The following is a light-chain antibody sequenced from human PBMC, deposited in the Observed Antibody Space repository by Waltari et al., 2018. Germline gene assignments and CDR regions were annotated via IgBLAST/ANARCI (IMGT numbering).Light chain of an antibody. CDR3: QHLNSYPIT. J-gene: IGKJ5*01. CDR1: QGITNY. V-gene: IGKV1-9*01. Sequence: DCQLTQSPPFRPASVGDRVTHTCRASQGITNYVAWYQQKPGKAPKLLLYAASALQSGVPSTFSGSGSGTEFTLTISSLQPEDFATYYCQHLNSYPITFGQGTRLEMK. CDR2: AAS.